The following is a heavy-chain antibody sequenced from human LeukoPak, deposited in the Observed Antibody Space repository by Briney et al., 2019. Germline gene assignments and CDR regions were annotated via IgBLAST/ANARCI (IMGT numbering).Heavy chain of an antibody. Sequence: GGSLRLSCAASGFTFSSYSMSWVRQAPGKGLEWVSSISGTSTYIYYADSVKGRFTISRDNAKNSLYLQMNSLRAEDTAVYYCARKDYGDYPDYWGQGTLVTVSS. J-gene: IGHJ4*02. CDR3: ARKDYGDYPDY. CDR1: GFTFSSYS. D-gene: IGHD4-17*01. V-gene: IGHV3-21*01. CDR2: ISGTSTYI.